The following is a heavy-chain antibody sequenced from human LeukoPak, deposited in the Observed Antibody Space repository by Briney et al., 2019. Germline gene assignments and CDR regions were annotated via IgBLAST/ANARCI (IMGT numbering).Heavy chain of an antibody. D-gene: IGHD3-3*01. CDR3: ARGPHDFWSGYFDY. V-gene: IGHV1-2*02. J-gene: IGHJ4*02. Sequence: ASVKVSCKASGYTFTGYYMHWVRQAPGQGLEWMVWINPNSGGTNYAQKFQGRVTMTRDTSISTAYMELSRLRSDDTAVCYCARGPHDFWSGYFDYWGQGTLVTVSS. CDR1: GYTFTGYY. CDR2: INPNSGGT.